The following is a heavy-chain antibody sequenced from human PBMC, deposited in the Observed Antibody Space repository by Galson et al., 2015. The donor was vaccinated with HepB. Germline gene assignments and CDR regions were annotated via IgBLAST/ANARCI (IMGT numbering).Heavy chain of an antibody. J-gene: IGHJ6*03. V-gene: IGHV3-30-3*01. D-gene: IGHD3-10*01. CDR1: GFTFSSYA. Sequence: SLRLSCAASGFTFSSYAMHWVRQAPGKGLEWVAVISYDGSNKYYADSVKGRFTISRDNSKNTLYLQMNSLRAEDTAVYYCARGPNYYGSRREPYYYMDVWGKGTTVTVSS. CDR3: ARGPNYYGSRREPYYYMDV. CDR2: ISYDGSNK.